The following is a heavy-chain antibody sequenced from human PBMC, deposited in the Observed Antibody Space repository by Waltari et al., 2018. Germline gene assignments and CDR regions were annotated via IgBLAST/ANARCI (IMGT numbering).Heavy chain of an antibody. Sequence: EVQLVESGGGLVQPGGSLRLSCAASGFTFSSYSMNWVRPAPGQGLEWVSYISSSSSTIYYADSVKGRFTISRDNAKNSLYLQMNSLRAEDTAVYYCASQNPDIVVVPAAPWYFDLWGRGTLVTVSS. CDR3: ASQNPDIVVVPAAPWYFDL. V-gene: IGHV3-48*04. CDR1: GFTFSSYS. J-gene: IGHJ2*01. D-gene: IGHD2-2*01. CDR2: ISSSSSTI.